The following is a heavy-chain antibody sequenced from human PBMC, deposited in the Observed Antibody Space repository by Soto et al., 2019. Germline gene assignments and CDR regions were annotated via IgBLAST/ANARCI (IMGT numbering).Heavy chain of an antibody. CDR2: ISAYNGNT. CDR1: GYTFTSYG. V-gene: IGHV1-18*04. Sequence: QVQLVQSGAEVKKPGASVKVSCKASGYTFTSYGISWVRQAPGQGLEWMGWISAYNGNTNYAQKLQGRVTMTIDTSTSTAYMELRSLRSDDTAVYYCARDHRFHSSGWYDGYWGQGTLVTVSS. CDR3: ARDHRFHSSGWYDGY. D-gene: IGHD6-19*01. J-gene: IGHJ4*02.